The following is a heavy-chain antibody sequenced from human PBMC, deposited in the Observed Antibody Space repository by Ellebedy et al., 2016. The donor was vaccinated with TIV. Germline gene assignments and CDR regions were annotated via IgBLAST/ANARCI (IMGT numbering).Heavy chain of an antibody. CDR2: INHSGST. V-gene: IGHV4-34*01. Sequence: SETLSLXCAVYGGSFSGYYWSWIRQPPGKGLEWIGEINHSGSTNYNPSLKSRVTISVDTSKNQFSLKLSSVTAADTAVYYCARRSSGIPAAGIGYWGQGTRVTVSS. CDR1: GGSFSGYY. CDR3: ARRSSGIPAAGIGY. J-gene: IGHJ4*02. D-gene: IGHD6-13*01.